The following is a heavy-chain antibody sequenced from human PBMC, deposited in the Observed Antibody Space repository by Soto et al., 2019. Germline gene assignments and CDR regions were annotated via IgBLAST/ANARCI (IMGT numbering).Heavy chain of an antibody. CDR3: ARGVAYSTSYPSFDY. CDR1: GYAYTSYG. D-gene: IGHD6-6*01. J-gene: IGHJ4*02. CDR2: INGYNGNT. Sequence: QVHLVQSGAEVKKPGTSVKVSCKASGYAYTSYGLSWFRQAPGQGLEWMGWINGYNGNTNYAQKFQGRFSMTTDTSTRTAYMELRSMRSDYTAVFYCARGVAYSTSYPSFDYWGQGTLVTVSS. V-gene: IGHV1-18*01.